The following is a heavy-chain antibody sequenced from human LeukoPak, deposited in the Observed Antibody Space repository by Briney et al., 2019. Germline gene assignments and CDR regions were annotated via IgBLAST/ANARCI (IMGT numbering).Heavy chain of an antibody. Sequence: GGSLRLSCAASGFTVSSNYMSWVRQAPGKGLEWVSVIYSGGSTYYADSVKGRFTISRDNSKNTLYLQMNSLRAEDTAVYYCARRYYYDSSGYLGAFDIWGQGTMVTVSS. V-gene: IGHV3-66*04. J-gene: IGHJ3*02. CDR2: IYSGGST. CDR3: ARRYYYDSSGYLGAFDI. CDR1: GFTVSSNY. D-gene: IGHD3-22*01.